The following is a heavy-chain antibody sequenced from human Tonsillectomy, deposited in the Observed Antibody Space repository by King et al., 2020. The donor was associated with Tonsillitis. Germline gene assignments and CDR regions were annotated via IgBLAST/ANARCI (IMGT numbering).Heavy chain of an antibody. CDR2: IISDGSNT. V-gene: IGHV3-74*01. D-gene: IGHD3-10*01. CDR1: GFTFSSYW. CDR3: SRARGSGPPERS. J-gene: IGHJ5*02. Sequence: VQLVESGGGSVQPGGSLRLSCAASGFTFSSYWMHWVRQAPGKGLVWVSRIISDGSNTNYADSVKGRFTISRDNAKNTLYLQMNSLSVEDTAVYYCSRARGSGPPERSWGQGTLVTVTS.